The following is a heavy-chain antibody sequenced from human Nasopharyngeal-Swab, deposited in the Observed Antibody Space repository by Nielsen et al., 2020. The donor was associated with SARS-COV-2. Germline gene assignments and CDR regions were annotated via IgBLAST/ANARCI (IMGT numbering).Heavy chain of an antibody. D-gene: IGHD3-9*01. CDR3: AKERVVGTNFDWSPDAFDI. J-gene: IGHJ3*02. Sequence: GAFLILCWAVSECIFDDSAMHWVRQAPGKGLEWVSGISWNSGSIGYADSVKGRFTISRDNAKNSLYLQMNSLRAEDTALYYCAKERVVGTNFDWSPDAFDIWGQGTMVTVSS. V-gene: IGHV3-9*01. CDR1: ECIFDDSA. CDR2: ISWNSGSI.